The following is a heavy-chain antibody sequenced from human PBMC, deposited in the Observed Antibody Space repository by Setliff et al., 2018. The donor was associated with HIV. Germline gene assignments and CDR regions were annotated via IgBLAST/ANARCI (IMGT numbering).Heavy chain of an antibody. D-gene: IGHD2-8*01. CDR1: GVTFSSYA. Sequence: VSCKASGVTFSSYAISWARQAPGQGLEWMGGIIPIFGTANYAQKFQGRVTITADESTSTAYMELSSLRSEDTAVYYCARRGVGTSDAFDLWGQGTMVTVSS. CDR3: ARRGVGTSDAFDL. CDR2: IIPIFGTA. V-gene: IGHV1-69*01. J-gene: IGHJ3*01.